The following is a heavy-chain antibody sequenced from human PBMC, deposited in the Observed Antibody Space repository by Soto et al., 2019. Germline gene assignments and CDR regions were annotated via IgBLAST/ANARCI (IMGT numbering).Heavy chain of an antibody. Sequence: EVQVMESGGGLVQPGGSLRLSCEASGFTFSNYWMHWVRQAPGKGLVWISRINSDGSTRSYAESVKGRFTISRDNVKNTLYLQMISLRAEDTAVYYCVTSGGFDHWGQGTLVTVSS. J-gene: IGHJ5*02. CDR2: INSDGSTR. CDR3: VTSGGFDH. D-gene: IGHD3-16*01. V-gene: IGHV3-74*01. CDR1: GFTFSNYW.